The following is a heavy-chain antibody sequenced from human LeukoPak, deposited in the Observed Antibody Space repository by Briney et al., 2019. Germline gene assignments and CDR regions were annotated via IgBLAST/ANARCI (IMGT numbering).Heavy chain of an antibody. CDR3: AKDRCSNGIGCYYYYMDV. CDR2: IQYDGSNE. Sequence: GGSLRLSCAASGFTFSSYGMHWVRQAPGKGLEGVAYIQYDGSNEQYADSVKGRFSISRDSSKNILYLQLNSLRAEDTAVYYCAKDRCSNGIGCYYYYMDVWGKGTTVTISS. CDR1: GFTFSSYG. V-gene: IGHV3-30*02. J-gene: IGHJ6*03. D-gene: IGHD2-8*01.